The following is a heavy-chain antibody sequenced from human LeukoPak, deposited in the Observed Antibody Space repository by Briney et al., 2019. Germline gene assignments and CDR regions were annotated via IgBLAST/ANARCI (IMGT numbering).Heavy chain of an antibody. D-gene: IGHD4-11*01. V-gene: IGHV3-33*06. CDR2: IWSDGSNK. CDR3: AKDAQRGFDYSNSLEY. CDR1: GFTFSHYG. J-gene: IGHJ4*02. Sequence: GRSLRLSCAASGFTFSHYGLHWVRQAPGKGLEWAAVIWSDGSNKYYADSVKGRFTISRDDSKKTLYLQMSSLRGEDTAVYYCAKDAQRGFDYSNSLEYWGQGTLVTVSS.